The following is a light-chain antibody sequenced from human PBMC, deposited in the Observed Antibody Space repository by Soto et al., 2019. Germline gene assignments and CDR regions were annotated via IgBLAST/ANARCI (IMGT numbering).Light chain of an antibody. CDR1: QSVSSSY. V-gene: IGKV3D-20*02. CDR2: GAS. CDR3: QQRSNWPQIT. Sequence: IVLTQSPGTLSLSPGERATLSCRASQSVSSSYLAWYQQKPGQAPRLLIYGASSRATGIPDRFGGSGSGTEFTLTISSLQYEDFAVYYCQQRSNWPQITFGQGTRLEIK. J-gene: IGKJ5*01.